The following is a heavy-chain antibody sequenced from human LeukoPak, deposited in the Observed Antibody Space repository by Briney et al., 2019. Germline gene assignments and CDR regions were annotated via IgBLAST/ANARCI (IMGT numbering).Heavy chain of an antibody. D-gene: IGHD3-3*01. V-gene: IGHV3-23*01. CDR2: ISGSGGST. J-gene: IGHJ6*02. CDR3: AKSSRYYDFWSGYYTPKDNYGMDV. Sequence: GGSLRLSCAASGFTFSSYAMSWVRQAPGKGLEWVSAISGSGGSTYYADSVKGRFTISRDNSKNTLYLQMNSLRAEDTAVYYCAKSSRYYDFWSGYYTPKDNYGMDVWGQGTTVTVSS. CDR1: GFTFSSYA.